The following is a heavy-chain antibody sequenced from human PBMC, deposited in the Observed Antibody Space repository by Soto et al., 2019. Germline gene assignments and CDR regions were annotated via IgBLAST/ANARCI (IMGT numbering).Heavy chain of an antibody. Sequence: ASVKVSCKASGYTFTSYDINWVRQATGQGLEWMGWMNPNSGNTGYAQKFQGRVTMTRNTSISTAYMELSSLRSEDTAVYYCARGGEDIVVVPAAINWFDPWGQGTLVTVSS. CDR2: MNPNSGNT. CDR1: GYTFTSYD. J-gene: IGHJ5*02. D-gene: IGHD2-2*02. CDR3: ARGGEDIVVVPAAINWFDP. V-gene: IGHV1-8*01.